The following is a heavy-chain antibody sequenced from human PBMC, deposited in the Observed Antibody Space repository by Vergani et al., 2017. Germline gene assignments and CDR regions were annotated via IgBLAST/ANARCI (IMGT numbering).Heavy chain of an antibody. V-gene: IGHV2-5*04. CDR3: VYRTTECGSNGCCYPFYYYYYMDV. Sequence: QITLKESGPTLVKPTQTLTLTCTFSGFSLNTRGVSVAWIRQPPGKTLDWLALIYWNDDQHYSPSLNNRVTITKDTSKNQVVLTMTNMDYVDTGTYYCVYRTTECGSNGCCYPFYYYYYMDVWVKGTTVTVSS. CDR2: IYWNDDQ. CDR1: GFSLNTRGVS. D-gene: IGHD1-1*01. J-gene: IGHJ6*03.